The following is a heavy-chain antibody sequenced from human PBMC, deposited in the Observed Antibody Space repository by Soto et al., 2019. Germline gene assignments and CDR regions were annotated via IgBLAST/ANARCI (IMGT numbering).Heavy chain of an antibody. D-gene: IGHD6-19*01. CDR3: AKLQGSYSSGWATDAFDI. CDR1: GFTFSSYA. CDR2: ISGSGGST. Sequence: PGGSLRLSCAASGFTFSSYAMSWVRQAPGKGLEWVSAISGSGGSTYYADSVKGRFTISRDNSKNTLYLQMNSLRAEDTAVFYCAKLQGSYSSGWATDAFDIWGQGTMVT. J-gene: IGHJ3*02. V-gene: IGHV3-23*01.